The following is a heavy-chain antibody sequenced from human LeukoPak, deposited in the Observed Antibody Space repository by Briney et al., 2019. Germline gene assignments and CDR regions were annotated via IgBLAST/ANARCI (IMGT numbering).Heavy chain of an antibody. CDR3: AVTMVRGVRNMRFDS. CDR2: IYFSGST. Sequence: SVTVSLMCTVSGVFISRCYWIWLRHSPGKARVGIRYIYFSGSTNYNPYLTSRVTISVDTSKNQFSLMLSSVTGADTAVYYCAVTMVRGVRNMRFDSWGQGTLVTVSS. CDR1: GVFISRCY. D-gene: IGHD3-10*01. V-gene: IGHV4-59*01. J-gene: IGHJ4*02.